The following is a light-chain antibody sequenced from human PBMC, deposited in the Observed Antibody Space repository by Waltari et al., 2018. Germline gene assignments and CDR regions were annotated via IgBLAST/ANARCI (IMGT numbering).Light chain of an antibody. CDR2: MAS. V-gene: IGKV1-5*03. CDR3: QQYNSFST. Sequence: DIQMTQSPSTLSSSVGDRVTISCRASQSVSNWLAWYQQKPGKAPKLLIYMASSLESGVPSRFSGSGSGTEFTLTISSLQPDDFATYSCQQYNSFSTFGQGTKVDI. J-gene: IGKJ2*01. CDR1: QSVSNW.